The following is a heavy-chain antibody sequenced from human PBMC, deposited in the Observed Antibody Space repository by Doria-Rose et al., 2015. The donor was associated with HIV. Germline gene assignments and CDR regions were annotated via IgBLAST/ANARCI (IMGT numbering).Heavy chain of an antibody. V-gene: IGHV2-26*01. CDR2: FSSDDER. D-gene: IGHD6-13*01. Sequence: QESGPVLVKPTETLTLTCTVSGVSLSSPGMGVSWIRQPPGKALEWLANFSSDDERSYKTSLKSRLTISRGTSRSQVVLTMTDMDPVDTATYYCARIKSSRWYHKYYFDFWGQGTLVIVSA. CDR3: ARIKSSRWYHKYYFDF. J-gene: IGHJ4*02. CDR1: GVSLSSPGMG.